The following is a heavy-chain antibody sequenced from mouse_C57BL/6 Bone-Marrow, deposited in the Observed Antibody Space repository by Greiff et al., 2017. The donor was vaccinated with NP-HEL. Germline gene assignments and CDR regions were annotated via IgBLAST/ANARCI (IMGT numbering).Heavy chain of an antibody. CDR3: ARKGGYDYVWYFDV. V-gene: IGHV2-2*01. CDR1: GFSLTSYG. Sequence: QVQLKESGPGLVQPSQSLSITCTVSGFSLTSYGVHWVRQSPGKGLEWLGVIWSGGSTDYNAAFISRLSISKDNSKSQVFFKMNSLQADDTAIYYRARKGGYDYVWYFDVWGTGTTVTVSS. J-gene: IGHJ1*03. CDR2: IWSGGST. D-gene: IGHD2-4*01.